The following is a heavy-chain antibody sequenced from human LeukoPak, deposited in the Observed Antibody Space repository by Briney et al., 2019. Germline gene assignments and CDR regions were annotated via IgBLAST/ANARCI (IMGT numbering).Heavy chain of an antibody. CDR1: GFTFSTYT. V-gene: IGHV3-23*01. Sequence: GGSLRLSCEASGFTFSTYTINWVRQAPGKGLEWVSGVVGSGSNTYYADSVKGRFTISRDNSNNTLYLQMNSLRAEDTALYYCAKSQRQEVSRFFDWLLSTFDFWGQGILVTVSS. CDR3: AKSQRQEVSRFFDWLLSTFDF. D-gene: IGHD3-9*01. CDR2: VVGSGSNT. J-gene: IGHJ4*02.